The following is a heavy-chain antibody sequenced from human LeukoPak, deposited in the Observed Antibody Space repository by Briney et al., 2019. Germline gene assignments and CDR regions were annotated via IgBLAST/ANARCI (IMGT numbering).Heavy chain of an antibody. J-gene: IGHJ3*01. CDR2: IGTAGDT. CDR3: ARTNIATPTSWYDGGTFNV. Sequence: GGALRLSCAASGFTFSSYDMAWGRHATGKDLEWVSGIGTAGDTHYSGSVKGRFTISRENPRNSLYLQMNSLRAGDTAVYYCARTNIATPTSWYDGGTFNVWGQGTVVTVSS. V-gene: IGHV3-13*01. D-gene: IGHD2-2*01. CDR1: GFTFSSYD.